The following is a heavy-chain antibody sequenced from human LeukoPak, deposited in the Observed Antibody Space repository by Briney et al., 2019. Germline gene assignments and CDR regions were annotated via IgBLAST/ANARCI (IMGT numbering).Heavy chain of an antibody. V-gene: IGHV4-34*01. CDR3: ARNRMDV. J-gene: IGHJ6*04. Sequence: SETLSLTCAVYGGSFSGYYWSWIRQPPGKGLEWIGEINHSGSTNYNPSLKSRVTVSVDTSKNQSSLKLSSVTAADTAVYYCARNRMDVWGKGTTVTVSS. CDR1: GGSFSGYY. CDR2: INHSGST.